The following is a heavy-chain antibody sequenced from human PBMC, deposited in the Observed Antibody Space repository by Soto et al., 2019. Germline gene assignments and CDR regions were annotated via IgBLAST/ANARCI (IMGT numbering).Heavy chain of an antibody. Sequence: EVQLVESGGGLIQPGGSLRLSCAASGVSVGGNYMSWVRQAPGKGLQWVSIIYSDGNTYYADSVKGRFTISRDSFKNTLYLQMNSLRAEDTAVYYCASSGSGSYYKDFDYWGQGTLVTVSS. J-gene: IGHJ4*02. D-gene: IGHD3-10*01. CDR3: ASSGSGSYYKDFDY. CDR2: IYSDGNT. V-gene: IGHV3-53*01. CDR1: GVSVGGNY.